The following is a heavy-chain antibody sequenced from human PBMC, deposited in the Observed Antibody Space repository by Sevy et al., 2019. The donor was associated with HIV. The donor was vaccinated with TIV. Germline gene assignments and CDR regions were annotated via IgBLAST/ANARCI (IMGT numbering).Heavy chain of an antibody. CDR2: IGTAAGVT. V-gene: IGHV3-48*02. Sequence: GGSLRLSCAASGVTFNTYSLIWVRQTPGKRLEWLSFIGTAAGVTYYADSVKGRFTISRDNAKNSLYLQMNSLRDEDTAVYYCARCPGHYSIDYWGQGILVTVSS. D-gene: IGHD2-21*01. CDR3: ARCPGHYSIDY. CDR1: GVTFNTYS. J-gene: IGHJ4*02.